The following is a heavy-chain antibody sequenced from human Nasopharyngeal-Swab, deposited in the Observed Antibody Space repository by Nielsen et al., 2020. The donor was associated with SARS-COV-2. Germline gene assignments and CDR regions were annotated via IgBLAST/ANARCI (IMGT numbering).Heavy chain of an antibody. CDR3: ARDPHAERITIFGVVIRPGTFDI. J-gene: IGHJ3*02. D-gene: IGHD3-3*01. Sequence: RQAPGKRLEWVARISYSGSTYYNSSLKSRVTISVDTSKNQFSLKLTSVTAADTALYYCARDPHAERITIFGVVIRPGTFDIWGQGTMVTVSS. V-gene: IGHV4-39*07. CDR2: ISYSGST.